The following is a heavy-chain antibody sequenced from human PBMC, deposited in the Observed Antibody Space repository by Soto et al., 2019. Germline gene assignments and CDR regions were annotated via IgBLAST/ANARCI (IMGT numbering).Heavy chain of an antibody. CDR1: GFTFSNAW. D-gene: IGHD2-8*01. V-gene: IGHV3-30*03. CDR3: ARSRNGAVPDSINF. Sequence: GGSLRLSCAASGFTFSNAWMSWVRQAPGKGLEWVAVISRDGSSKYYGDSVKGRFTVSRDNSNNTLYLSMTSLRPDDTAVFYCARSRNGAVPDSINFWGQGTLVTSPQ. J-gene: IGHJ4*02. CDR2: ISRDGSSK.